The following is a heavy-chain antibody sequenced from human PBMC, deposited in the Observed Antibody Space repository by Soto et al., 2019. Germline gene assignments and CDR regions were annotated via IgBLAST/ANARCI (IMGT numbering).Heavy chain of an antibody. CDR3: GKVLVGATGHTDSDS. V-gene: IGHV4-39*01. CDR1: GGSIYRSGYY. Sequence: SETLSLTCTVSGGSIYRSGYYWGWIRQPPGRGLEWIGNIDYNGVTYSNPSLKSRVTISRDTSKNQFSLKLTSATAADTALYYCGKVLVGATGHTDSDSWGPGTLVTVSS. CDR2: IDYNGVT. D-gene: IGHD2-15*01. J-gene: IGHJ4*02.